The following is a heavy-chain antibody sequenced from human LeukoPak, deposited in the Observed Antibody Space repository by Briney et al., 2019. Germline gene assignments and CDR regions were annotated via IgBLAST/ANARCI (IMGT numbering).Heavy chain of an antibody. CDR2: INSDGSST. D-gene: IGHD4-17*01. V-gene: IGHV3-74*01. CDR1: GFTFSTYW. Sequence: QPGGSLRLSCAASGFTFSTYWMHWVRQAPGKGLVWVSRINSDGSSTTSADSVKGRFTISRDNAKNTLYLQMNSLRAEDTAVYYCAKGGATVIDYWGQGTLVTVSS. J-gene: IGHJ4*02. CDR3: AKGGATVIDY.